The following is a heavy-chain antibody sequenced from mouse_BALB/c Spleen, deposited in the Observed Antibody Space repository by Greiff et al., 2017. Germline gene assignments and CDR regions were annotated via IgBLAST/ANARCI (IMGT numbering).Heavy chain of an antibody. CDR3: TRLGRFAY. V-gene: IGHV1-69*02. CDR2: IFPSDSYT. Sequence: QVQLQQPGPELVGPGPSVRLSCKASGYTFTSYWINWVKQRPGQGLEWIGNIFPSDSYTNYNQKFKDKATLTVDKSSSTAYMQLSSPTSEDSAGYYCTRLGRFAYWGQGTLVTVSA. D-gene: IGHD4-1*01. J-gene: IGHJ3*01. CDR1: GYTFTSYW.